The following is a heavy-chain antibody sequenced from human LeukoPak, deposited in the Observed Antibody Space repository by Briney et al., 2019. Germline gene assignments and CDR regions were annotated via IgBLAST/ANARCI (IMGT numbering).Heavy chain of an antibody. V-gene: IGHV4-59*08. CDR1: GGSISSYY. CDR2: IYYSGST. J-gene: IGHJ3*02. D-gene: IGHD5-24*01. CDR3: ARGQDGYNWGAFDI. Sequence: SETLSLTCTVSGGSISSYYWSWIRQPPGKGLEWIGYIYYSGSTNYNPSIKSRVTISVDTSKNQFSLKLSSVTAADTAVYYCARGQDGYNWGAFDIWGQGTMVTVSS.